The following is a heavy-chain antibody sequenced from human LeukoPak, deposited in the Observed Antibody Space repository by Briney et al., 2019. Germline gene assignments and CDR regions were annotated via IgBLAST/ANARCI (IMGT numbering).Heavy chain of an antibody. Sequence: PGGSLRLSCAAPGFTFSSYAMHWVRQAPGKGLEWVAVISYDGSNKYYADSVKGRFTISRDNSKNTLYLQMNSLRAEDTAVYYCARDGGPYYYDSSGYYYWGQGTLVTVSS. CDR3: ARDGGPYYYDSSGYYY. D-gene: IGHD3-22*01. CDR2: ISYDGSNK. CDR1: GFTFSSYA. V-gene: IGHV3-30*04. J-gene: IGHJ4*02.